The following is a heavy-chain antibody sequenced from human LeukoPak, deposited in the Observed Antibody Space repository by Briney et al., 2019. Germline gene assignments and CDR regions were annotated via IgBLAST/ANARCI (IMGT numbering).Heavy chain of an antibody. V-gene: IGHV3-7*01. CDR2: INQDGSEK. CDR3: ASGLY. CDR1: GFTFRSSW. J-gene: IGHJ4*02. Sequence: GGSLRLSCVASGFTFRSSWMNWFRQSSGKGLEWVANINQDGSEKYYVDSVKGRFTISRDNAKNSLYLQINSLRAEDTAVYYCASGLYWGQGTLVTVSS.